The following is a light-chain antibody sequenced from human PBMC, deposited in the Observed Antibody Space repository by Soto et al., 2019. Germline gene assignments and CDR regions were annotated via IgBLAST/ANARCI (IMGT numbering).Light chain of an antibody. CDR1: QGISNY. CDR2: AAS. V-gene: IGKV1-39*01. CDR3: QQSYSTLWT. J-gene: IGKJ1*01. Sequence: DIPMTQSPSPLSSSVRDRVPITCRASQGISNYLNWYQQKPGKAPKLLIYAASSLQSGVPSRFSGSGSGTDFTLTISSLQPEDFATYYCQQSYSTLWTFGQGTKVDIK.